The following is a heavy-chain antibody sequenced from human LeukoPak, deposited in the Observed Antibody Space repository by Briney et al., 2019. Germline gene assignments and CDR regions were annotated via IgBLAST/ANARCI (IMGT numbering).Heavy chain of an antibody. J-gene: IGHJ4*02. V-gene: IGHV3-33*01. D-gene: IGHD3-9*01. CDR3: ARDAGRYFDWLGY. Sequence: PGGSLRLSCAASGFTFKNYGMHWVRQAPGKGLEWVAVIWYDGSKTYYADSVKGRFTISRDNSKNTLYLQMNSLRAEDTAVYYCARDAGRYFDWLGYWGQGTLVTVSS. CDR1: GFTFKNYG. CDR2: IWYDGSKT.